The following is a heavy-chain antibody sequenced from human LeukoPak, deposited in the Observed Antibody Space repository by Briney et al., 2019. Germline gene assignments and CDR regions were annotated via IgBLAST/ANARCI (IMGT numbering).Heavy chain of an antibody. V-gene: IGHV4-39*07. D-gene: IGHD2-2*02. CDR2: IYYSGST. Sequence: NSSETLSLTCTVSGGSISSSSYYWGWIRQPPGKGLEWIGSIYYSGSTYYNPSLKSRVTISVDTSKNQFSLKLSSVTAADTAVYYCARVDVVVPAAIIIPYYYMDVWGKGTTVTVSS. CDR1: GGSISSSSYY. CDR3: ARVDVVVPAAIIIPYYYMDV. J-gene: IGHJ6*03.